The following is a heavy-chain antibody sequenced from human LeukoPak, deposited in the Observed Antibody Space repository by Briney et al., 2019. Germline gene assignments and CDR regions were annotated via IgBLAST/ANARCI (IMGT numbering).Heavy chain of an antibody. CDR2: IIPIFGTA. CDR3: ARYLHYGDYDTAFDI. J-gene: IGHJ3*02. D-gene: IGHD4-17*01. V-gene: IGHV1-69*13. Sequence: GASVKVSCKASGYTFTSYAMHWVRQAPGQGLEWMGGIIPIFGTANYAQKFQGRVTITADESTSTAYMELSSLRSEDTAVYYCARYLHYGDYDTAFDIWGQGTMVTVSS. CDR1: GYTFTSYA.